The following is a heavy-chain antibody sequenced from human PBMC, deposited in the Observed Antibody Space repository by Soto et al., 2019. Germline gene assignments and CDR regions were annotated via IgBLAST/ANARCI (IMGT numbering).Heavy chain of an antibody. CDR2: IYWDDDK. Sequence: QITLKESGPTLVKPTQTLTLTCTFSGFSLSTSGVGVGWIRQPPGKALEWLALIYWDDDKRYSPSLKSRLTTTKAPHKNQVVLTMTNMDPLDTATYYCAHSWIAVAGSYNWFDPWGQGPLVTVSS. V-gene: IGHV2-5*02. CDR1: GFSLSTSGVG. CDR3: AHSWIAVAGSYNWFDP. J-gene: IGHJ5*02. D-gene: IGHD6-19*01.